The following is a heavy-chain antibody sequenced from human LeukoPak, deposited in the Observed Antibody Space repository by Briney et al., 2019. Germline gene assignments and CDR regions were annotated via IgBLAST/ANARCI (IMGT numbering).Heavy chain of an antibody. V-gene: IGHV6-1*01. CDR1: GGSHSKKIDA. J-gene: IGHJ4*02. CDR2: TYYRYQCYK. D-gene: IGHD6-19*01. Sequence: SRTLSLTRAISGGSHSKKIDAWIGTRRSPARAREGLGRTYYRYQCYKHYALSVKGRITVNPDTSKNQFYLQLNSVTPEDTAVYYCAREWAVAGRGYYFDYWGQGTLVTVSP. CDR3: AREWAVAGRGYYFDY.